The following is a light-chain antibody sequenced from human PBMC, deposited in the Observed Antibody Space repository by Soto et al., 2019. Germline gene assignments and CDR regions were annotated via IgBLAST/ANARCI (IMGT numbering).Light chain of an antibody. CDR1: QSVSSY. V-gene: IGKV3-15*01. Sequence: EIVLTQSPATLSLSPGERATLSCRASQSVSSYLAWYQQKPGQAPRLLIYDASTRATGIPVRFSGSASGTEFTLTISSLQSEDFAVYYCQQYNSWPPWTFGQGTKVDIK. CDR3: QQYNSWPPWT. CDR2: DAS. J-gene: IGKJ1*01.